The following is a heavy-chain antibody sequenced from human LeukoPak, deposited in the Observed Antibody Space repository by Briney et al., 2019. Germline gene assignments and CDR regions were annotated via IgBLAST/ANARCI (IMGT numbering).Heavy chain of an antibody. V-gene: IGHV1-8*01. Sequence: ASVKVSCKASGYTFTSYDINWVRQATGQGLEWVGWMNPNSGNTGYAQKFQGRVTMTRNTSISTAYMELSSLRSEDTAVYYCARVPGGPPYYYYYGMGVWGQGTTVTVSS. CDR2: MNPNSGNT. CDR3: ARVPGGPPYYYYYGMGV. D-gene: IGHD3-10*01. J-gene: IGHJ6*02. CDR1: GYTFTSYD.